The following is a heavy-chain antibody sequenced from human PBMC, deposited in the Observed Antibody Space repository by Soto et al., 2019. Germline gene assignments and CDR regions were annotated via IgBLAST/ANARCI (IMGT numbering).Heavy chain of an antibody. V-gene: IGHV4-4*07. CDR3: GSTGYSSSWQPFDY. D-gene: IGHD6-13*01. CDR2: IYTSGST. Sequence: PSETLSLTCTVSGGSISSYYWSWIRQPAGKGLEWIGRIYTSGSTNYNPSLKSRVTMSVDTSKNQFSLKLSSVTAADTAVYYCGSTGYSSSWQPFDYWGQGSLFTVS. J-gene: IGHJ4*02. CDR1: GGSISSYY.